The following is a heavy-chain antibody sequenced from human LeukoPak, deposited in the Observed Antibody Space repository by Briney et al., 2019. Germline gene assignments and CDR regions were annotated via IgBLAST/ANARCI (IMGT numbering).Heavy chain of an antibody. CDR2: INTNTGNP. CDR1: GYTFTSYG. V-gene: IGHV7-4-1*02. D-gene: IGHD3-10*01. J-gene: IGHJ5*02. Sequence: GASVKVSCKASGYTFTSYGISWVRQAPGQGLEWMGWINTNTGNPTYAQGFTGRFVFSLDTSVSTAYLQISSLKAEDTAVYYCARESLWFGELGNWFDPWGQGTLVTVSS. CDR3: ARESLWFGELGNWFDP.